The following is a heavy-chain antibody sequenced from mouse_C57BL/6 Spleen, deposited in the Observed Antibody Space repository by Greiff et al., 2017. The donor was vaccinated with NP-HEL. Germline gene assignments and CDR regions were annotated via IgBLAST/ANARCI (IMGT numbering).Heavy chain of an antibody. CDR2: ISDGGSYT. CDR3: ARDWTASFAY. CDR1: GFTFSSYA. Sequence: EVQVVESGGGLVKPGGSLKLSCAASGFTFSSYAMSWVRQTPEKRLEWVATISDGGSYTYYPDNVKGRFTISRDNAKNNLYLQMSHLKSEDTAMYYCARDWTASFAYWGQGTLVTVSA. J-gene: IGHJ3*01. V-gene: IGHV5-4*01. D-gene: IGHD1-2*01.